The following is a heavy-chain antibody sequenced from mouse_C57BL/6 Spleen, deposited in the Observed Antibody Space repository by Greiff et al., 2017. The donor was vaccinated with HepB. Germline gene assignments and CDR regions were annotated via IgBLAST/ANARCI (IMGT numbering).Heavy chain of an antibody. Sequence: QVQLQQSGAELVRPGASVTLSCKASGYTFTDYEMHWVKQTPVHGLEWIGAIDPETGGTAYNQKFKGKAILTADKSSSTAYMERRSLTSEDSAVYYCTSSTVVATYWYFDVWGTGTTVTVSS. CDR1: GYTFTDYE. V-gene: IGHV1-15*01. CDR3: TSSTVVATYWYFDV. D-gene: IGHD1-1*01. J-gene: IGHJ1*03. CDR2: IDPETGGT.